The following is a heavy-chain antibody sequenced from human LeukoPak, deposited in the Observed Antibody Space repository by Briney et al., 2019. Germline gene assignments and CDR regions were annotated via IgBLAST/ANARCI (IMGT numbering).Heavy chain of an antibody. J-gene: IGHJ4*02. Sequence: PGGSLRLSCAASGFTFSTYGVHWVRQAPGKGLKWVSFIRYDESNKYYADSVKGRFTISRDNSKNTLYLQMNSLRAEDTAVYYCAKDPRYSAYGFDYWGQGTLVTVSS. CDR2: IRYDESNK. V-gene: IGHV3-30*02. CDR3: AKDPRYSAYGFDY. CDR1: GFTFSTYG. D-gene: IGHD5-12*01.